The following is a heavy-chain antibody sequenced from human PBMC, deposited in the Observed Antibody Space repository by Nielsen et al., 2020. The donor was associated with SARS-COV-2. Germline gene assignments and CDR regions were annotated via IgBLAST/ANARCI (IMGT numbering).Heavy chain of an antibody. CDR1: GFTFDDYA. V-gene: IGHV3-43*02. J-gene: IGHJ4*02. CDR2: ISGDGGRT. D-gene: IGHD3/OR15-3a*01. Sequence: GESLKISCAASGFTFDDYAMHWVRQAPGKGLEWVSLISGDGGRTNYADSVKGRFTISRDNSKNSLYLQMNSLRPEDTALYYCARGGLGLSPPGYWGQGTLVTVSS. CDR3: ARGGLGLSPPGY.